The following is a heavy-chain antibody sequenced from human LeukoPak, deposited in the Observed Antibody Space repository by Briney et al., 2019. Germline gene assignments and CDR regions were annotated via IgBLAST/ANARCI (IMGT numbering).Heavy chain of an antibody. CDR2: INHSGST. V-gene: IGHV4-34*01. CDR1: GGSFSGYY. Sequence: SETLSLTCAVYGGSFSGYYWTWIRQPPGKGLEWIGEINHSGSTNYNPSLKSRVTMSVDTSKNQFSLKLSSVTAGDTAVYYCARLLAGCPGGRCRAHFDYWGQGTLDTVSS. D-gene: IGHD2-15*01. J-gene: IGHJ4*02. CDR3: ARLLAGCPGGRCRAHFDY.